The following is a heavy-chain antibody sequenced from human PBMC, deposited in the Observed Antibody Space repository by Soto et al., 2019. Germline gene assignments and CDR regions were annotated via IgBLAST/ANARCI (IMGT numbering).Heavy chain of an antibody. CDR2: IYNSGST. V-gene: IGHV4-30-2*01. Sequence: TLSLPCAVSGGYVSGGDYAWSWIRQPPGKGLEWIWFIYNSGSTYYNSSLKSRVTISVDRSKNHFFLNLTSVTAADTAVYYCATYPKFFKIWGQGT. CDR3: ATYPKFFKI. J-gene: IGHJ3*02. CDR1: GGYVSGGDYA.